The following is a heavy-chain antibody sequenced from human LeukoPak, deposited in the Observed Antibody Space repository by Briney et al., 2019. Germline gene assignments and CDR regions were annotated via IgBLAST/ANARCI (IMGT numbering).Heavy chain of an antibody. V-gene: IGHV4-4*09. D-gene: IGHD1-7*01. CDR2: IYNSGRI. CDR3: ATLTPITATTGGY. Sequence: SETLSLTCSVSGGSIGDYYWSWIRQPPGKGLEWIGSIYNSGRINYSPPLKSRVTISVDTSKDQLSLKLNSVTAADTAVYYCATLTPITATTGGYWGQGTLVTVSS. J-gene: IGHJ4*02. CDR1: GGSIGDYY.